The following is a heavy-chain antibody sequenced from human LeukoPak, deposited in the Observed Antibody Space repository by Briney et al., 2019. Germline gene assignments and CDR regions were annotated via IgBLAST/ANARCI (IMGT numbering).Heavy chain of an antibody. CDR3: AKDPMVRGATYDH. V-gene: IGHV3-23*01. J-gene: IGHJ4*02. CDR1: GFTFSTYA. D-gene: IGHD3-10*01. CDR2: IGPSGRST. Sequence: GGSLRLSCAASGFTFSTYAMTWVRQAPGKGLEWVSAIGPSGRSTYYADSVRGRFTISRDNSKNTLYLQMNSLRAEDTAIYYCAKDPMVRGATYDHWGQGTLVTVSS.